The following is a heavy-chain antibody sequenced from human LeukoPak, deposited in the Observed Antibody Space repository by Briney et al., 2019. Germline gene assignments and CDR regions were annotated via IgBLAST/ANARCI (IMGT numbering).Heavy chain of an antibody. Sequence: GGSLRLSCAASGFTFSTYSMNWVRQAPGKGLEWASSISISSSSIYYADSMKGRFTISRDNAKNSLYLQMNSLRAEDTAVYYCARVQRGYCSSTSCYYFDFWGQGTLVTVSS. CDR3: ARVQRGYCSSTSCYYFDF. CDR1: GFTFSTYS. CDR2: ISISSSSI. D-gene: IGHD2-2*01. V-gene: IGHV3-21*01. J-gene: IGHJ4*02.